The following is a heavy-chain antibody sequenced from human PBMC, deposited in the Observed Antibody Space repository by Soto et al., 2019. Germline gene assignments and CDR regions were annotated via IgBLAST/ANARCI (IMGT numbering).Heavy chain of an antibody. J-gene: IGHJ5*02. CDR3: VRGGIAGNWFDP. D-gene: IGHD6-13*01. CDR2: IFHSGST. Sequence: QVQLQESGPGLVKPSQTLSLTCSVSGGSITSGGFYWSWIRQHPEKGLEWIAYIFHSGSTDYNPSRKSRIIISADTSKTPFSLKLTSVTAADTAVYYCVRGGIAGNWFDPWGQGTLVTVSS. CDR1: GGSITSGGFY. V-gene: IGHV4-31*03.